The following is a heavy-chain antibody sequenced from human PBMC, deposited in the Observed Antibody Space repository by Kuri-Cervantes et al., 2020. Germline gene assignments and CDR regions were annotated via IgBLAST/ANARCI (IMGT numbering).Heavy chain of an antibody. D-gene: IGHD5-18*01. Sequence: GESLKISCAASGLTFGSYGMHWVRQAPGKGLEWVSSISSSSSYIYYADSVKGRFTISRDNAKNSLYLQMNSLRAEDTAVYYCARAGYSYGLDYWGQGTLVTVSS. CDR2: ISSSSSYI. J-gene: IGHJ4*02. CDR3: ARAGYSYGLDY. V-gene: IGHV3-21*01. CDR1: GLTFGSYG.